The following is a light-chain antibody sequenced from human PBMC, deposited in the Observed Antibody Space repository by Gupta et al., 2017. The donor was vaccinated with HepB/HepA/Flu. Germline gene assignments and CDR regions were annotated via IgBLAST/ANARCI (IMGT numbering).Light chain of an antibody. V-gene: IGKV3-15*01. Sequence: EIVMTQSPATLSVAQGDRATLSCRASQSVSSNLDWYQQKPGQAPRLLLYDASTRATGCPARFSGSGSGTEFTLTISGLQSEDFAVYYCQQYNYWPPWGFGQGTKLEI. CDR2: DAS. CDR3: QQYNYWPPWG. J-gene: IGKJ2*03. CDR1: QSVSSN.